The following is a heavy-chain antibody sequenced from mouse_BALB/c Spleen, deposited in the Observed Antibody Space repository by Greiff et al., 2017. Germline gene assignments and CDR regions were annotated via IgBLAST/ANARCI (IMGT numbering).Heavy chain of an antibody. CDR3: AQTRPAWVAY. V-gene: IGHV5-6*01. D-gene: IGHD1-2*01. CDR2: ISSGGSYT. J-gene: IGHJ3*01. CDR1: GFTFSSYG. Sequence: EVKLMESGGDLVKPGGSLKLSCAASGFTFSSYGMSWVRQTPDKRLEWVATISSGGSYTYYPDSVKGRFTISRDNAKNTLYLQMSSLKSEDTAMYYCAQTRPAWVAYWGQGTLVTVSA.